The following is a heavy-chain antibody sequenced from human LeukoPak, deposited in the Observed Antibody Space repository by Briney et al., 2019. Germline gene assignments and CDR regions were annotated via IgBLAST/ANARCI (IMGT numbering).Heavy chain of an antibody. D-gene: IGHD4-17*01. CDR2: ISYDGSNK. Sequence: GGSLRLSCAASGFTFSSYGMHWVRQAPGKGLEWVAVISYDGSNKYYADSVKGRFTISRDNSKNTLYLQMNSLRAEDTAVYYCANDLYGDYLSPDFDYWGQGTLVTVSS. J-gene: IGHJ4*02. CDR3: ANDLYGDYLSPDFDY. CDR1: GFTFSSYG. V-gene: IGHV3-30*18.